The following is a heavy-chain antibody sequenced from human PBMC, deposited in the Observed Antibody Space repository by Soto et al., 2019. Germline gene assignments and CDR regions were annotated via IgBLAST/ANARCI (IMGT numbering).Heavy chain of an antibody. CDR3: ARLYCSAGSCSGSFDY. Sequence: SETLSLTCAVSGGSIFGSNWWGWIRQPPGKGLEWIGEIYHSGTINYNPSLRSRVTMSVDKSKNQFSLKLTSVTAADTAVYYCARLYCSAGSCSGSFDYWGQGTLVTVS. J-gene: IGHJ4*02. CDR1: GGSIFGSNW. CDR2: IYHSGTI. V-gene: IGHV4-4*02. D-gene: IGHD2-15*01.